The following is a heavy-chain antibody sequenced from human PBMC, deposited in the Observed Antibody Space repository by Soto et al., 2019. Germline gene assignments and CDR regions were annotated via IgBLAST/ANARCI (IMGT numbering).Heavy chain of an antibody. V-gene: IGHV3-7*03. Sequence: GSLRLSCAASGFTFNTSWMSWVRQSPGKGLEWVANIKHDGSETYYADSVKGRFIISRDNAKNSLFLQMNTLRTEDTAVYYCARDFATHCSGSTCYPYAYWGQGALVTVSA. J-gene: IGHJ4*02. CDR1: GFTFNTSW. CDR3: ARDFATHCSGSTCYPYAY. CDR2: IKHDGSET. D-gene: IGHD2-15*01.